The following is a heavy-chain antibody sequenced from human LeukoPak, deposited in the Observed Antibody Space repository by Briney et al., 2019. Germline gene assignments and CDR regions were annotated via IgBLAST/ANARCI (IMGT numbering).Heavy chain of an antibody. D-gene: IGHD5-18*01. Sequence: PSETLSLTCTVSGGSISSGSYYWSWIRQPAGKGLEWIGRIYTSGSTNYNPSLKSRVTISVDTSKNQFSLKLSSVTAADTAVYYCARDGRGIQLDYWGQGTLVTVSS. V-gene: IGHV4-61*02. CDR2: IYTSGST. CDR1: GGSISSGSYY. CDR3: ARDGRGIQLDY. J-gene: IGHJ4*02.